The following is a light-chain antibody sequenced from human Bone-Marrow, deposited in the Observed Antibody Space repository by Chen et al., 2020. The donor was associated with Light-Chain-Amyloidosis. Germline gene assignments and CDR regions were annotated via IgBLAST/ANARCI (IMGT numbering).Light chain of an antibody. CDR2: GSS. Sequence: EIVLTQSPGLLSLSPGEGANLSRRASQTISSNYLTCYQQKFGQAPRLLIYGSSSRATGIPDRFTGSGSGTDFTLTINRLEPEDFAMYYCQQYGTSPLTFGGGTKVEIK. J-gene: IGKJ4*01. V-gene: IGKV3-20*01. CDR3: QQYGTSPLT. CDR1: QTISSNY.